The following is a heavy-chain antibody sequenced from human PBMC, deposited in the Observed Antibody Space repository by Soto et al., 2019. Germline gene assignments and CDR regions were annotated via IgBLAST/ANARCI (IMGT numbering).Heavy chain of an antibody. CDR1: GFTFDTYA. CDR2: ISGSGHRN. D-gene: IGHD4-17*01. CDR3: AKARAAYGDFCLNSFDV. V-gene: IGHV3-23*01. J-gene: IGHJ3*01. Sequence: GGSLRLSCAASGFTFDTYAMAWVRQAPGKGLEWVSGISGSGHRNYYADSVKGRFVFSRDSSKNTLYLQMNSLGAEETAVYYCAKARAAYGDFCLNSFDVWGQGTMVTVSS.